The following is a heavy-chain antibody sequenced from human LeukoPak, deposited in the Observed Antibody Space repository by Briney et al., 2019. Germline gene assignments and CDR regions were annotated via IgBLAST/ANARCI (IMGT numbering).Heavy chain of an antibody. CDR2: IYYSGST. CDR1: GGSISSYY. V-gene: IGHV4-59*08. D-gene: IGHD3-10*01. Sequence: SETLSLTCTVSGGSISSYYCSWIRQSPGKGLEWIGSIYYSGSTYYNPSLKSRVTISVDTSKNQFSLKLNSVTATDTAVYYCARHYGPWGQGTLVTVPS. J-gene: IGHJ4*02. CDR3: ARHYGP.